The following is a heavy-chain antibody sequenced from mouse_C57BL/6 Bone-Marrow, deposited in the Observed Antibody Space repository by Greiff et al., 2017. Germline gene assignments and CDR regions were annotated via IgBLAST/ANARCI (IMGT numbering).Heavy chain of an antibody. V-gene: IGHV1-50*01. J-gene: IGHJ2*01. Sequence: QVQLQQPRAELVKPGASVKLSCKASGYTFTSYWMQWVKQRPGQGLEWIGEIDPSDSYTNYNQKFKGKATLTVDTSSSTAYMQLSSLTSEDSAVYYCARDGYYGSSYYFDYWGQGTTLTVSS. CDR1: GYTFTSYW. D-gene: IGHD1-1*01. CDR2: IDPSDSYT. CDR3: ARDGYYGSSYYFDY.